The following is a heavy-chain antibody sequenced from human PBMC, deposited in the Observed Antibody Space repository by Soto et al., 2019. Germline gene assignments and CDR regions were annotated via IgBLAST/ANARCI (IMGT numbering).Heavy chain of an antibody. Sequence: QITLKESGPTLVKPTQTLTLTCTFSGFSLSTSGVGVGWIRQPPGTALEWLALIYWDDDKRYSPSLKSRLTITKDTSKYQVVLRMTNMEPVDTATYYCADKRVVVAATPLNWFAPWGQGTLVTVSS. CDR2: IYWDDDK. CDR3: ADKRVVVAATPLNWFAP. D-gene: IGHD2-15*01. CDR1: GFSLSTSGVG. V-gene: IGHV2-5*02. J-gene: IGHJ5*02.